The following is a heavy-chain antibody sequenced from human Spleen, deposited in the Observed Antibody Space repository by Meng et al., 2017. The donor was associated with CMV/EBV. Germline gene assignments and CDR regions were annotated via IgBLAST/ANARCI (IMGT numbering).Heavy chain of an antibody. CDR3: ASLVVITTGGALDI. J-gene: IGHJ3*02. CDR1: GFTVISNY. V-gene: IGHV3-66*02. Sequence: GGSLRLSCAASGFTVISNYMSWVRQAPGKGLECVSVIYSGGSTYYADSVKGRFTISRDNSKNTLYLQMNSLRAEDTAVYYCASLVVITTGGALDIWGQGTMVTVSS. CDR2: IYSGGST. D-gene: IGHD3-22*01.